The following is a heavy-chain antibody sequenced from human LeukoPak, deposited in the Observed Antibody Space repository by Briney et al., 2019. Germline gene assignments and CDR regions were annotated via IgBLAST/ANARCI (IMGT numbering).Heavy chain of an antibody. Sequence: GGSLRLSCAAPGFTFSSYWMSWVRQAPGKGLEWVANIKQDGSEKYYVDSVKGRFTISRDNAKNSLYLQMNSLRAEDTAVYYCAREPRVAAAEFYYYGMDVWGQGTTVTVSS. CDR2: IKQDGSEK. CDR3: AREPRVAAAEFYYYGMDV. V-gene: IGHV3-7*01. CDR1: GFTFSSYW. J-gene: IGHJ6*02. D-gene: IGHD6-13*01.